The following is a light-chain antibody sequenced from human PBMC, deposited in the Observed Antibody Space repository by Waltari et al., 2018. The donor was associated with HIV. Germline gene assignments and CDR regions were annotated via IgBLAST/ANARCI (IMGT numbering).Light chain of an antibody. J-gene: IGLJ3*02. CDR2: EVT. V-gene: IGLV2-8*01. Sequence: QSALTQPPSASESPGQSVTISCTGTTSDVGYYNYVSWYQQHPGKAPKLIIYEVTKRPSGVPDRFSGSKSGNTASLTVSGLQPEDEADYYCSSYADSSTWVFGGGTKVTVL. CDR3: SSYADSSTWV. CDR1: TSDVGYYNY.